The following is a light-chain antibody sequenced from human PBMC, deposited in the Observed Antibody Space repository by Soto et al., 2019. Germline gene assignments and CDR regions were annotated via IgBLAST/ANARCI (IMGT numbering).Light chain of an antibody. J-gene: IGLJ1*01. Sequence: QSALTQPASVSGSPGQSITISCTGTSSDVGSYNYVSWYQHHPGKAPRLMIYASSNRPSGVSHRFSGSRSGNTASLTLSGLQAEDEADYYCSSYTSGSTLYVFGTGTKLTVL. CDR3: SSYTSGSTLYV. CDR1: SSDVGSYNY. V-gene: IGLV2-14*01. CDR2: ASS.